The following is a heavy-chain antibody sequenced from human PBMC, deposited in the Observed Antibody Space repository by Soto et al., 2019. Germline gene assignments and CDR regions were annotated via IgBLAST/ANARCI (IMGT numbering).Heavy chain of an antibody. J-gene: IGHJ5*02. CDR1: GGSISSGGYS. V-gene: IGHV4-30-2*01. Sequence: SETLSLTCAVSGGSISSGGYSWSWIRQPPGKGLEWIGYIYHSGSTYYNPSLKSRVTISVDRSKNQFSLKLSSVTAADTAVYYCARVRYYDFWSGYSHPNWFDPWGQGTLVTVSS. CDR3: ARVRYYDFWSGYSHPNWFDP. D-gene: IGHD3-3*01. CDR2: IYHSGST.